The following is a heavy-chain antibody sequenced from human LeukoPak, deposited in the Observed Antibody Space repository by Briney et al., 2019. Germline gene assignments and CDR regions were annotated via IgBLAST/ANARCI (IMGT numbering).Heavy chain of an antibody. V-gene: IGHV3-49*03. D-gene: IGHD1-1*01. J-gene: IGHJ4*02. CDR2: IRSSIYGGTP. CDR3: SREWGNGNDLRPDS. Sequence: GGSLRLSCAASGFTFSSYAVSWFRQAPGKGPEWIGFIRSSIYGGTPKAAASVKGGFIFSRDDSKGVAYLRMNSLKTDDTAVYYCSREWGNGNDLRPDSWGQGTLVTVSS. CDR1: GFTFSSYA.